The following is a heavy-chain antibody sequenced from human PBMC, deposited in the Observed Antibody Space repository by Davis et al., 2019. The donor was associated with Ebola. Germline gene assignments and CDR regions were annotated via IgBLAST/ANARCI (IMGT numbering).Heavy chain of an antibody. CDR3: ARDQRFQDGYNYGYYYYYGMDV. V-gene: IGHV4-59*01. D-gene: IGHD5-24*01. J-gene: IGHJ6*02. Sequence: SETLSLTCTVSGGSISSYYWSWIRQPPGKGLEWIGYIYYSGSTNYNPSLQSRVTISVDTSKNQFSLQLSSVTAADTAVYYCARDQRFQDGYNYGYYYYYGMDVWGQGTTVTVSS. CDR2: IYYSGST. CDR1: GGSISSYY.